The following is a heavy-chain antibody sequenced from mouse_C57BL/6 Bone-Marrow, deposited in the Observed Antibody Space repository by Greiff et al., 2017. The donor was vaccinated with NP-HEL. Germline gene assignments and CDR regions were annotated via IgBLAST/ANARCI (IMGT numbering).Heavy chain of an antibody. CDR2: IYPRSGNT. CDR1: GYTFTSYG. D-gene: IGHD2-5*01. CDR3: ARKSNYLYYYAMDY. V-gene: IGHV1-81*01. J-gene: IGHJ4*01. Sequence: VQLQQSGAELARPGASVKLSCKASGYTFTSYGISWVKQRTGQGLEWIGEIYPRSGNTYYNEKFKGKATLTADKSSSTAYMELRSLTYEDSAVYFCARKSNYLYYYAMDYWGQGTSVTVSS.